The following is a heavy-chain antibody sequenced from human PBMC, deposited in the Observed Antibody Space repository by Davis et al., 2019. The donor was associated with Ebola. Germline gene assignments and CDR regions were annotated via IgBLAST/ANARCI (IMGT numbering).Heavy chain of an antibody. D-gene: IGHD2-8*01. CDR3: ARADVLMVYAIGSAFDI. V-gene: IGHV3-30*03. CDR2: ISYDGSNK. J-gene: IGHJ3*02. CDR1: GFTFSSYG. Sequence: GESLKISCAASGFTFSSYGMHWVRQAPGKGLEWVAVISYDGSNKYYADSVKGRFTISRDNSKNTLYLQMNSLRAEDTAVYYCARADVLMVYAIGSAFDIWGQGTMVTVSS.